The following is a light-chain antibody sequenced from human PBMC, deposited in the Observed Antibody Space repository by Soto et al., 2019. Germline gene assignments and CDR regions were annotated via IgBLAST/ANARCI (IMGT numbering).Light chain of an antibody. CDR1: QSVRSY. CDR2: DAS. Sequence: EIVLTQSPATLSLSPGERATLSCRASQSVRSYLVWYQHKPGQAPRLLIFDASDRATGIPARFSGSGSGTNFTLTLCSLEPEDFAFYYWQQRSDWPLPFGGGTKVEI. CDR3: QQRSDWPLP. V-gene: IGKV3-11*01. J-gene: IGKJ4*01.